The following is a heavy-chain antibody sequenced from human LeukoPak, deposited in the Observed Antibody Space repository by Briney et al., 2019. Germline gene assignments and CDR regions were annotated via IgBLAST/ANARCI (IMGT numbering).Heavy chain of an antibody. CDR1: GDSLSPYY. Sequence: PSETLSLTCTISGDSLSPYYWSWIRPPPGKGLEGIGFIYYSESTIYNLSLNSQVTISVDASKHQFSLRLSSVTATDTAVYFCARDNPYIRAFDIWGRGTMVTVSS. CDR3: ARDNPYIRAFDI. V-gene: IGHV4-59*01. J-gene: IGHJ3*02. CDR2: IYYSEST. D-gene: IGHD2-2*02.